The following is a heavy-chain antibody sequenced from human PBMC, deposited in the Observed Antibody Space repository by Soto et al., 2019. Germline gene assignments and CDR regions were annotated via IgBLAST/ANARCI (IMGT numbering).Heavy chain of an antibody. Sequence: QVQLVESGGGVVQPGRSLRLSCAASGFTFSSYGMHWVRQAPGKGLEWVAVIWYDGSNRYYADSVKGRFTISRDNSKNXXYLQMNSLRAEDTAVYYCASEYCSGGRCYYYGMDVWGQGTTVTVSS. V-gene: IGHV3-33*01. CDR1: GFTFSSYG. CDR3: ASEYCSGGRCYYYGMDV. J-gene: IGHJ6*02. CDR2: IWYDGSNR. D-gene: IGHD2-15*01.